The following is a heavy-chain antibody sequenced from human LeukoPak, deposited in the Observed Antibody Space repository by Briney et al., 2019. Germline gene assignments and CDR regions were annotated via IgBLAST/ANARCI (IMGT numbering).Heavy chain of an antibody. CDR1: GFTFSSYG. CDR3: ARDRAYNVLDY. V-gene: IGHV3-33*05. J-gene: IGHJ4*02. Sequence: GGSLRLSCAASGFTFSSYGMHWVRQAPGKGLEWVAVISHDGSNKYYADSVKGRLSISRDNSKNTLYLQMNSLRAEDTAVYYCARDRAYNVLDYWGRGTLVTVSS. D-gene: IGHD3-10*02. CDR2: ISHDGSNK.